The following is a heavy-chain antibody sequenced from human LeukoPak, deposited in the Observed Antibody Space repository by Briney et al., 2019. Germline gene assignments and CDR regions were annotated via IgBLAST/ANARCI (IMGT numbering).Heavy chain of an antibody. CDR2: ISGSGGST. CDR1: GFTFSSYA. V-gene: IGHV3-23*01. Sequence: PGGSLRLSCAASGFTFSSYAMSWVRQAPGKGLEWVSAISGSGGSTYYAGSVKGRFTISRDNSKNTLYLQMNNLRAEDTAVYYCAEDDYRITIFGVEKGGFDYWGQGTLVTVSS. J-gene: IGHJ4*02. CDR3: AEDDYRITIFGVEKGGFDY. D-gene: IGHD3-3*01.